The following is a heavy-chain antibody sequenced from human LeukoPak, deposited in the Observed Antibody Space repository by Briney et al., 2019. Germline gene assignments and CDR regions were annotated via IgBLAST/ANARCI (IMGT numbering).Heavy chain of an antibody. D-gene: IGHD4-17*01. CDR2: IDPSDSYT. V-gene: IGHV5-10-1*01. J-gene: IGHJ4*02. Sequence: GESLRISCKGSGSRFTSYWISWVRQMPGKGPEWMGRIDPSDSYTNYSPSFQGHVTISADKSISTAYLQWSSLKASDTAMYYCARHISYGDYLAPFDYWGQGTLVTVSS. CDR3: ARHISYGDYLAPFDY. CDR1: GSRFTSYW.